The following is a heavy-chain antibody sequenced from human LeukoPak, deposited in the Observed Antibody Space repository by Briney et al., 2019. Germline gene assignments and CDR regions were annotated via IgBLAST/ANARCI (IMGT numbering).Heavy chain of an antibody. CDR1: GFTFSDYN. Sequence: KPGGSLRLSCAASGFTFSDYNMYWIRQAPGKGLEWVSYITGSGSTTHYADSVKGRFTISRDNAKNSLYLQMNSLRAEDTAVYYCAREGRPGALDPWGQGTLVTVSS. CDR2: ITGSGSTT. CDR3: AREGRPGALDP. V-gene: IGHV3-11*01. D-gene: IGHD3-10*01. J-gene: IGHJ5*02.